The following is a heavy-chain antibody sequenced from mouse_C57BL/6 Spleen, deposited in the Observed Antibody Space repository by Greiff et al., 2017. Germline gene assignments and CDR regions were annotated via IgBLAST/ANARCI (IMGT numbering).Heavy chain of an antibody. V-gene: IGHV1-52*01. CDR1: GYTFTSYW. Sequence: VQLQQSGAELVRPGSSVKLSCKASGYTFTSYWMHWVKQRPIQGLEWIGNIDPSDSETHYNQKFKDKATLTVDKSSSTAYMQLSSLTSEDSAVYYCARETTVVENDAMDYWGQGTSVTVSS. D-gene: IGHD1-1*01. CDR2: IDPSDSET. J-gene: IGHJ4*01. CDR3: ARETTVVENDAMDY.